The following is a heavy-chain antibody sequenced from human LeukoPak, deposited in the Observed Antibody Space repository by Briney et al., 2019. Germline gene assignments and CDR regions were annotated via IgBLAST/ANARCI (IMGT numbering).Heavy chain of an antibody. J-gene: IGHJ5*02. Sequence: ASVKVSCKASGYTFTSYDINWVRQATGQGLEWMGWMNPNSGNTGYAQKFQGRVTMTRNTSISTAYMELSSLRSEDTAVYYCARAANWHDDDWFDPWGQGTLVTVSS. V-gene: IGHV1-8*02. CDR3: ARAANWHDDDWFDP. CDR2: MNPNSGNT. CDR1: GYTFTSYD. D-gene: IGHD1-1*01.